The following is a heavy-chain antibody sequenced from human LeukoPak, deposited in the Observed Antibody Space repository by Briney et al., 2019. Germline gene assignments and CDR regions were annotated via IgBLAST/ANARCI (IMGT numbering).Heavy chain of an antibody. CDR2: MNPNSGNT. D-gene: IGHD3-22*01. V-gene: IGHV1-8*03. Sequence: ASVKVSCKASGYTFTSYDINWVRQATGHGLEWMGWMNPNSGNTGYAQKFQGRVTITRNTSISTAYMELSSLRSEDTAVYYCARGYDSSGYSDRDAFDIWGQGTMVTVSS. J-gene: IGHJ3*02. CDR3: ARGYDSSGYSDRDAFDI. CDR1: GYTFTSYD.